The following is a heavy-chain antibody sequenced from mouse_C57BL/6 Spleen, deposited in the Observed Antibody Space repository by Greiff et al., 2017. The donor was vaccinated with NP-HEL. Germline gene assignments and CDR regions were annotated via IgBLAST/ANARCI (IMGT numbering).Heavy chain of an antibody. Sequence: VQLQQSGPELVKPGASVKISCKASGYAFSSSWMNWVKQRPGKGLEWIGRIYPGDGDTNYNGKFKGKATLTADKSSSTAYMQLSSLTSEDSAVYFCARGGYSSGQWCFDVWGTGSPGTVSS. V-gene: IGHV1-82*01. CDR2: IYPGDGDT. J-gene: IGHJ1*03. CDR3: ARGGYSSGQWCFDV. D-gene: IGHD1-1*01. CDR1: GYAFSSSW.